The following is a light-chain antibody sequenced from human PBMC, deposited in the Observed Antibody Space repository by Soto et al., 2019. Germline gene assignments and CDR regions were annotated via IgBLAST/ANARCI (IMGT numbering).Light chain of an antibody. CDR1: QSISTY. CDR2: KAS. Sequence: DIQMTQSPSTLSASVGDRVTITGRASQSISTYLAWYQQTAGKAPNVLIYKASRLESGVPSRFSGSGSETEFTLTISGLQPGDSATDYCQQYNSYSPTFGQGTKVDIK. V-gene: IGKV1-5*03. CDR3: QQYNSYSPT. J-gene: IGKJ1*01.